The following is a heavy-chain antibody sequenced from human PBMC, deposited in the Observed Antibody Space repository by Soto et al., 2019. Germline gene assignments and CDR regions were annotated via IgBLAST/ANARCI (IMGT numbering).Heavy chain of an antibody. D-gene: IGHD3-10*01. CDR1: GFSFSSDW. CDR2: ISSSSSYI. CDR3: ARDRDYYSYGLDV. J-gene: IGHJ6*04. V-gene: IGHV3-21*01. Sequence: GGSLGLSCAASGFSFSSDWMHWVRQAPGKGLVWVSSISSSSSYIYYADSVKGRFTISRDNSKNTLYLQMNSLRAEDTAVYYCARDRDYYSYGLDVGGKGTRVTVSA.